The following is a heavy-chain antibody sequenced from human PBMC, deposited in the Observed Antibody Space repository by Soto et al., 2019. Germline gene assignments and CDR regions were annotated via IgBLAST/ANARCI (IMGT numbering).Heavy chain of an antibody. CDR2: IYYSGST. Sequence: SETLSLTCTVSGGSISSSSYYWGWIRQPPGKGLEWIGSIYYSGSTYYNPSLKSRVTISVDTSKNQFSLKLSSVTAADTAVYYCARIKSEGGYFWSGYPRNYYYYGMDVWGQGTTVTVSS. CDR1: GGSISSSSYY. CDR3: ARIKSEGGYFWSGYPRNYYYYGMDV. D-gene: IGHD3-3*01. V-gene: IGHV4-39*01. J-gene: IGHJ6*02.